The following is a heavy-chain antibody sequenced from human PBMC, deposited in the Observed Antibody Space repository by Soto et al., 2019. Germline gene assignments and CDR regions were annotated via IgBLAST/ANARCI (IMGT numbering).Heavy chain of an antibody. CDR3: ARTRWGISHAFDI. CDR2: VANDGVNK. CDR1: GLSFSAYS. D-gene: IGHD3-16*01. J-gene: IGHJ3*02. V-gene: IGHV3-30-3*01. Sequence: PVESLRLSCAASGLSFSAYSFFWVRQTPDKGLEWVAVVANDGVNKYYADSVKGRFTISRDSPKNMLYLQMNTLRPEDTAVYYCARTRWGISHAFDIWGQGTMVTVSS.